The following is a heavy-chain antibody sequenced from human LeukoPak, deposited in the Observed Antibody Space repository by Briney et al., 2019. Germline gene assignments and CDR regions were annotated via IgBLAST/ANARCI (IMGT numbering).Heavy chain of an antibody. CDR2: INHSGST. V-gene: IGHV4-34*01. CDR1: GGSFSGYY. D-gene: IGHD2-8*01. Sequence: SETLSLTCAVYGGSFSGYYWSWIRQPPGKGLEWIGEINHSGSTNYNPSLKSRVTISVDTSKNHFSLKLSSVTAADTAVYYCARSTRYCTNGVCQYFDYWGQGTLVTVSS. J-gene: IGHJ4*02. CDR3: ARSTRYCTNGVCQYFDY.